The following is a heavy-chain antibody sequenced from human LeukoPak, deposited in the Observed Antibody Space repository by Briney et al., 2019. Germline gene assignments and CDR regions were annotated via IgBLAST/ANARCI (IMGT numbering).Heavy chain of an antibody. CDR2: IYYSGST. D-gene: IGHD1-26*01. Sequence: SETLSLTCSVSGGSISSYYWSWIRQPPGKGLEWIGYIYYSGSTNYNPSLKSRVTISVDTSKNQFSLKLSSVTAADTAVYYCASYQWELPYYFDYWGQGTLVTVSS. J-gene: IGHJ4*02. CDR1: GGSISSYY. V-gene: IGHV4-59*01. CDR3: ASYQWELPYYFDY.